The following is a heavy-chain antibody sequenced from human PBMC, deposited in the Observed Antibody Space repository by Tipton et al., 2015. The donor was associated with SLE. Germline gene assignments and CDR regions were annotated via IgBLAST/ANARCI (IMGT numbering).Heavy chain of an antibody. CDR2: LNNSGST. J-gene: IGHJ3*02. Sequence: TLSLNCTVSGGSISSCCYYWGWIRQPPGKGLEWIGELNNSGSTNYNPSLKSRVTISVDTSKNQFSLKLSSVTAADTAVYYCAGGIAAAEFAAFDIWGQGTMVTVSS. CDR1: GGSISSCCYY. D-gene: IGHD6-13*01. V-gene: IGHV4-39*01. CDR3: AGGIAAAEFAAFDI.